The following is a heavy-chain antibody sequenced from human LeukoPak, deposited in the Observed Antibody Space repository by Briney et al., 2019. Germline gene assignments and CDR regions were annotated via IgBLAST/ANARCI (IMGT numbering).Heavy chain of an antibody. CDR1: GINLTNSA. CDR2: ISYDITNK. CDR3: ARGKEYSDSSGYYGASFDY. D-gene: IGHD3-22*01. Sequence: PGGSLRLSCAGAGINLTNSAINWVRQAPGKGLEWVAVISYDITNKYYADSMKGRFTISRDNSKKTLHLQMNSLRPEDTAVYYCARGKEYSDSSGYYGASFDYWGQGTLVTVSS. V-gene: IGHV3-30-3*01. J-gene: IGHJ4*02.